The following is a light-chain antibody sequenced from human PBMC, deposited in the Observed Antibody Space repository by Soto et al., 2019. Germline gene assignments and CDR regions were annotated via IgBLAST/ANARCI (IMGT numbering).Light chain of an antibody. Sequence: EIVMTQSPATLSLSPGERAALSCRASQGISSELAWYQQKPGQPPRLLIYGASTRATGVPARFTGSGSGSDFTLTISGLQSEDFAVYYCQQGHNWPLIFGQGTRQEI. CDR2: GAS. J-gene: IGKJ2*01. CDR3: QQGHNWPLI. CDR1: QGISSE. V-gene: IGKV3-15*01.